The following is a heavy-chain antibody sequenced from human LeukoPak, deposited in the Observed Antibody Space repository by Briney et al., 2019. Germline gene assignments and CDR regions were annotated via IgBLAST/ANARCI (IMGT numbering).Heavy chain of an antibody. CDR3: ARDIAPSGSWWFDS. J-gene: IGHJ5*01. D-gene: IGHD6-13*01. CDR2: VTPSTGDT. V-gene: IGHV1-2*02. Sequence: GASVKVSCKASGYTSTEYYIHWLRQAPGQGLEWMGLVTPSTGDTFYAQNFRGRVTMTRDTSISTAYMQLGGLKSDDTAVYYCARDIAPSGSWWFDSWGQGTLVSVSS. CDR1: GYTSTEYY.